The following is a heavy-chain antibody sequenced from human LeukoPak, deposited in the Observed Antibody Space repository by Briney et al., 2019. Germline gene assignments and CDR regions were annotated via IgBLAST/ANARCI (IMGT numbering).Heavy chain of an antibody. V-gene: IGHV4-59*01. J-gene: IGHJ4*02. Sequence: PSETLSLTCTVSGGSISNDYWSWIRQPPGKGLEWIGYIYSSGSTNYTPSLKSRVTISVDTSKNQFSLKLSSVTAADTAVYYCARGRYSNYNYWGQGTLVTVSS. CDR3: ARGRYSNYNY. D-gene: IGHD4-11*01. CDR2: IYSSGST. CDR1: GGSISNDY.